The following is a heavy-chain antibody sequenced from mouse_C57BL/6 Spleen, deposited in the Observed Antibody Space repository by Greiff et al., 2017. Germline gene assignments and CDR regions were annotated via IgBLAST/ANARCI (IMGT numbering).Heavy chain of an antibody. CDR1: GYTFTSYD. V-gene: IGHV1-85*01. J-gene: IGHJ2*01. D-gene: IGHD2-2*01. Sequence: VQLQESGPELVKPGASVKLSCKASGYTFTSYDINWVKQRPGQGLEWIGWIYPRDGSTKYNEKFKGKATLTVDTSSSTAYMELHSLTSEDSAVYFCARSTVYYGYDGFDYWGQGTTLTVSS. CDR3: ARSTVYYGYDGFDY. CDR2: IYPRDGST.